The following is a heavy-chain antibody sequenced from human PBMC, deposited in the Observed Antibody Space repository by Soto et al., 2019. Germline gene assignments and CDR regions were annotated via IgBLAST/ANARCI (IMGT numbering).Heavy chain of an antibody. V-gene: IGHV5-10-1*01. J-gene: IGHJ4*02. D-gene: IGHD1-7*01. CDR1: GYSFTSFW. CDR3: SSNTRYNWNSVVDF. CDR2: FDPSDSYT. Sequence: GESLKISCKGSGYSFTSFWISWVRQMPGKGLEWMGRFDPSDSYTNYSPSFQGHVTISADKSISTAYLQWSSLKASDTAMYYCSSNTRYNWNSVVDFWGQGNLVT.